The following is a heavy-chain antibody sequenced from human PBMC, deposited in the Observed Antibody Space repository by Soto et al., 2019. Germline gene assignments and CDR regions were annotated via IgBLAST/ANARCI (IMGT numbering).Heavy chain of an antibody. V-gene: IGHV4-31*03. Sequence: QVQLQESGPGLVKPSQTLSLTCTVSGGSISSGGYYWSWIRQHPGKGLEWIGYIYYSGSTYYNPSRKSRVTISVDTSKNQFSLKLGTVTAADTAVYYCARDVRYGSGGYYGMDVWGQGTTVTVSS. CDR1: GGSISSGGYY. CDR2: IYYSGST. CDR3: ARDVRYGSGGYYGMDV. D-gene: IGHD3-10*01. J-gene: IGHJ6*02.